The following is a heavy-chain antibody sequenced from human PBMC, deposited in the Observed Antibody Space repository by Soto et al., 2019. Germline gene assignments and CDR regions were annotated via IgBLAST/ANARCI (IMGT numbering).Heavy chain of an antibody. V-gene: IGHV1-2*04. J-gene: IGHJ6*02. Sequence: QVQLVQSGAEVKKPGASVKVSCKASGYTFTGYYMHWVRQAPGQGLEWMGWINPNSGGTNYAQKFQGWVTMTRDTSISTAYMELSRLRSDDTAVYYCARDLEQWLAYYYYYGMDVWGQGTTVTVSS. D-gene: IGHD6-19*01. CDR3: ARDLEQWLAYYYYYGMDV. CDR1: GYTFTGYY. CDR2: INPNSGGT.